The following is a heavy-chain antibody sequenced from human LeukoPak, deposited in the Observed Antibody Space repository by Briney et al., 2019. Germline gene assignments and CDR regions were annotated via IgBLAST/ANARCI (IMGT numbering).Heavy chain of an antibody. CDR3: ARVTYVDDMLYQYFDY. Sequence: PSETLSLTCAVSSYSISSGSYWGWIRQPPGKGLEWVGSIFHSGNSYYNPSLNSRLTMSVETSKNQFSLKLTSVTAADTALYYCARVTYVDDMLYQYFDYWGQGILVTVSS. CDR2: IFHSGNS. CDR1: SYSISSGSY. V-gene: IGHV4-38-2*01. D-gene: IGHD4-17*01. J-gene: IGHJ4*02.